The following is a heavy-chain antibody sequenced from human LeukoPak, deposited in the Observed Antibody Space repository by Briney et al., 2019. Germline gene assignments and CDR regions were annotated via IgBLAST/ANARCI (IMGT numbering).Heavy chain of an antibody. V-gene: IGHV4-61*02. CDR1: GGSISSGSYY. Sequence: PSETLSLTCTVSGGSISSGSYYWSWIRQPAGKGLEWIGRIYTSGSTNYNPSLKSRVTISVDTSKNQFSLKLSSVTAADTAVYYCAREIVVVQALIYFYFDFWGRGTLVTVSS. D-gene: IGHD2-2*01. CDR3: AREIVVVQALIYFYFDF. J-gene: IGHJ2*01. CDR2: IYTSGST.